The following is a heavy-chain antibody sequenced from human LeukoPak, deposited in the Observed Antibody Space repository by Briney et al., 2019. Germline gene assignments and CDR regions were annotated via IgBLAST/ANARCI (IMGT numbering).Heavy chain of an antibody. CDR1: GYSFILYG. CDR2: ISTSTGDT. D-gene: IGHD4-11*01. CDR3: ARDDNYGIFVNVDY. Sequence: SVTVSFTTSGYSFILYGISWVRQAPGQGPEWMGWISTSTGDTKYTQKFQGRVILTTDTSTSTAYMELSSLRSDDTAVYYCARDDNYGIFVNVDYWGQGTLVTVSS. J-gene: IGHJ4*02. V-gene: IGHV1-18*01.